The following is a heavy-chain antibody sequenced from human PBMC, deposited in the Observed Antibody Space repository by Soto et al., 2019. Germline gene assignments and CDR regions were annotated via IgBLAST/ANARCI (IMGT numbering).Heavy chain of an antibody. J-gene: IGHJ5*02. Sequence: SETLSLTCSVSGDSIYSTSCYWGWVRQPPGKGLEWIGYIYYSGSTNYNPSLKSRVTISVDTSKNQFSLKLSSVTAADTAVYYCARDTTDYGGNWFDPWGQGTLVTVSS. CDR2: IYYSGST. CDR3: ARDTTDYGGNWFDP. D-gene: IGHD4-17*01. V-gene: IGHV4-61*01. CDR1: GDSIYSTSCY.